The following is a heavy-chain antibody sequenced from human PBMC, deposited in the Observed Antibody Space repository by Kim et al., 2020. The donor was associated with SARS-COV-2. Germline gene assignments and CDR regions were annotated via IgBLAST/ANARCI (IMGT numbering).Heavy chain of an antibody. D-gene: IGHD2-15*01. CDR2: ISSSSSYI. CDR3: ARDYCSGGSCYLFDY. Sequence: GSLRLSCAASGFTFSSYSMNWVRQAPGKGLEWVSSISSSSSYIYYADSVKGRFTISRDNAKNSLYLQMNSLRAEDTAVYYCARDYCSGGSCYLFDYWGQGTLVTVSS. J-gene: IGHJ4*02. V-gene: IGHV3-21*01. CDR1: GFTFSSYS.